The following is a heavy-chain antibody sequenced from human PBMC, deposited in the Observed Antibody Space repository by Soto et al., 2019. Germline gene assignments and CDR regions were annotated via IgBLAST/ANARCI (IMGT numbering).Heavy chain of an antibody. J-gene: IGHJ4*02. D-gene: IGHD5-12*01. CDR2: IYHSGCT. Sequence: SETLSLTCAVSGDSISSGGYSWSWSRHPPGKGLEWIGYIYHSGCTYYNPSLKSRVTISVDRSKNQFSLKLSSVTAADTAVYYGARSSVDKAQGDIDYWGQGTLVTLSS. CDR1: GDSISSGGYS. V-gene: IGHV4-30-2*01. CDR3: ARSSVDKAQGDIDY.